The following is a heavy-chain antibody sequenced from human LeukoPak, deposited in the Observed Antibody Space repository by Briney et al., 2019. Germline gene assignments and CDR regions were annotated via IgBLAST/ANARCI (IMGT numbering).Heavy chain of an antibody. CDR1: GFTFSSYW. J-gene: IGHJ4*02. V-gene: IGHV3-7*01. Sequence: GGSLRLSCAASGFTFSSYWMSWVRQAPGKGLEWVANIKQDGSEKYYVDSVKGRFSISRDNAKNSLYLQMNSLRAEDTAVYYCARVRYFDWLSFDYWGQGTLVTVSS. CDR3: ARVRYFDWLSFDY. D-gene: IGHD3-9*01. CDR2: IKQDGSEK.